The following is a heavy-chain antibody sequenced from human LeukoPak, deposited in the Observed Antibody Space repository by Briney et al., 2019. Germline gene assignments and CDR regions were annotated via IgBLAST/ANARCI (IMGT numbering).Heavy chain of an antibody. CDR2: INPNSGGT. J-gene: IGHJ4*02. CDR1: GYTFTGYY. V-gene: IGHV1-2*02. D-gene: IGHD6-13*01. CDR3: ARVLIAPIAAAGDY. Sequence: GASVKVSCKASGYTFTGYYMHWVRQAPGQGLEWMGWINPNSGGTNYAQKFQGRVTMTRDTSISTAYMELSRLRSDDTAVYYCARVLIAPIAAAGDYWGQGTLVTVSS.